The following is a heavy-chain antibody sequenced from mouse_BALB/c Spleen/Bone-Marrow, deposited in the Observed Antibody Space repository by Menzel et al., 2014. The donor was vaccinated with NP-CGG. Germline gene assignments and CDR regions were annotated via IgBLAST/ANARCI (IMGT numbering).Heavy chain of an antibody. CDR2: IWGDGST. Sequence: QVQLQQSGPGLVAPSQSLSITCTVSGFSLTGYGVNWVRQPPGKGLEWLGMIWGDGSTDYNSALKSRLSISKDNSKSQVFLKMNSLQTDDTARYYCARALYDYDDLYCAMDDWGQGTSVTVSS. D-gene: IGHD2-4*01. V-gene: IGHV2-6-7*01. CDR3: ARALYDYDDLYCAMDD. J-gene: IGHJ4*01. CDR1: GFSLTGYG.